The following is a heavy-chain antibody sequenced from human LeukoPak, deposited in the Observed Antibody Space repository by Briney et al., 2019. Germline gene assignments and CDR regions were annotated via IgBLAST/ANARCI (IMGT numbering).Heavy chain of an antibody. CDR1: GGSISSRSYY. J-gene: IGHJ4*02. Sequence: NPSETLSLTCTGSGGSISSRSYYWGWIRQPPGKGLEWIGRIYYSGSTYYNPSLKSRVTISVDTSKNQFSLKLSSVTAAATAVYYCARHYGSSGYFYSVDYWGQGTLVTVSS. V-gene: IGHV4-39*01. CDR3: ARHYGSSGYFYSVDY. D-gene: IGHD3-22*01. CDR2: IYYSGST.